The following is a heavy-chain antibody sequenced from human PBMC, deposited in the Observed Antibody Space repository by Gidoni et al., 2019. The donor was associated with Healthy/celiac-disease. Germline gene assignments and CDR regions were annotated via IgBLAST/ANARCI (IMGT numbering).Heavy chain of an antibody. Sequence: QMQLVQAGPEDNKPGTSVKVSCTASGFTFTRSAVQWVRQARGQRLEWLGWIVVGSGNTNYAQKFQERVTITRDMSTSTAYMELSSLRSEDTAVYYCAAEGLVVPAATFYYYYGMDVWGQGTTVTVSS. CDR1: GFTFTRSA. CDR2: IVVGSGNT. J-gene: IGHJ6*02. CDR3: AAEGLVVPAATFYYYYGMDV. V-gene: IGHV1-58*01. D-gene: IGHD2-2*01.